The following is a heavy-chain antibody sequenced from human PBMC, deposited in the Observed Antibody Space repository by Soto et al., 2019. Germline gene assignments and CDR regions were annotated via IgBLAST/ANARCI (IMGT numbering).Heavy chain of an antibody. Sequence: SETLSLTCAVYAGSFSGYYWIWIRQPPGKGLEWIGEINHSGSTNYNPSLKSRVTISVDASKNQFSLKLSSVTAADTAVYYCARGEGGTMVRGVIVGMDVWGQGTTVTVSS. V-gene: IGHV4-34*01. CDR3: ARGEGGTMVRGVIVGMDV. CDR2: INHSGST. CDR1: AGSFSGYY. J-gene: IGHJ6*02. D-gene: IGHD3-10*01.